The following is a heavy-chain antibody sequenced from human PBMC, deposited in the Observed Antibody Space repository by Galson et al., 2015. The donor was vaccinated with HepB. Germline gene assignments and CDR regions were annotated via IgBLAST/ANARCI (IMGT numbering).Heavy chain of an antibody. D-gene: IGHD3-22*01. V-gene: IGHV1-46*04. Sequence: SCKASGYTFTSYYMHWVRQAPGRGLEWMGIINPSGGSTSYAQKLQGRVTMTRDTSTSTVYMELSSLRSEDTAVYYCARDSLDYYDSSGYYHRGSSGGFDYWGQGTLVTVSS. CDR2: INPSGGST. CDR3: ARDSLDYYDSSGYYHRGSSGGFDY. J-gene: IGHJ4*02. CDR1: GYTFTSYY.